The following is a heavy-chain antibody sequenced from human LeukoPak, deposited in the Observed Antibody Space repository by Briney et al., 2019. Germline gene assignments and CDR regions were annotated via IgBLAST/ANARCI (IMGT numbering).Heavy chain of an antibody. J-gene: IGHJ4*02. CDR1: GGSISSYY. CDR3: ARDQGQLPIFDY. CDR2: IYTSGST. Sequence: SETLSLTCTVSGGSISSYYWSWIRQPAGKGLEWIGRIYTSGSTNYNPSLKSRVTISVDKSKDQFSLKLSSVTAADTAVYYCARDQGQLPIFDYWGQGTLVTVSS. D-gene: IGHD5-18*01. V-gene: IGHV4-4*07.